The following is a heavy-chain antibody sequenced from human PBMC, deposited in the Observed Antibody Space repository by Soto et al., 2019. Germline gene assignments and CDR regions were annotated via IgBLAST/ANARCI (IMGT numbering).Heavy chain of an antibody. CDR1: GFTFSGNY. CDR3: ARNRHSSDYRGWFDP. V-gene: IGHV3-66*01. J-gene: IGHJ5*02. Sequence: VQLVESGGGLVQPGGSLRLSCAASGFTFSGNYMSWVRQAPGKGLEWVSVIYSGGNTYYAEAVKGRFTISRDNTKNTLYLQMNSLRAEDTAVYYCARNRHSSDYRGWFDPWGQGTLVTVSS. CDR2: IYSGGNT. D-gene: IGHD3-22*01.